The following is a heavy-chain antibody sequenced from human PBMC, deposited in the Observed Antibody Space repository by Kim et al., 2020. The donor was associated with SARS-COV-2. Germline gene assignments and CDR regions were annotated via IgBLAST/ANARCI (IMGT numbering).Heavy chain of an antibody. D-gene: IGHD3-10*01. CDR1: GGSFSGYY. CDR3: ARGRKLQSGSFGAYYYYYGMDV. V-gene: IGHV4-34*01. J-gene: IGHJ6*02. Sequence: SETLSLTCAVYGGSFSGYYWSWIRQPPGKGLEWIGEINHSGSTNYNPSLKSRVTISVDTSKNQFSLKLSSVTAADTAVYYCARGRKLQSGSFGAYYYYYGMDVWGQGTTVTVSS. CDR2: INHSGST.